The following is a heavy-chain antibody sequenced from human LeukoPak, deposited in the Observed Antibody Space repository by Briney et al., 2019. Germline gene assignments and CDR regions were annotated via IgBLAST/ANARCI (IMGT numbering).Heavy chain of an antibody. CDR3: TKDSFGAVRDS. V-gene: IGHV4-39*07. CDR2: IYYNGRN. D-gene: IGHD1-26*01. J-gene: IGHJ5*02. Sequence: PSGTLSLTCTVSGDSMIDNNFYWGWTRQSPQKGLECIASIYYNGRNLYNPSLRSRVTISLDAPKNQIFLMMSPVTAADTAVYYWTKDSFGAVRDSWGRGILVTVSS. CDR1: GDSMIDNNFY.